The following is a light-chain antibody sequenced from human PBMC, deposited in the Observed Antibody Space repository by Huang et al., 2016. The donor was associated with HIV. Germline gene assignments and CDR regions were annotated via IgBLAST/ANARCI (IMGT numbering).Light chain of an antibody. CDR3: QQFGSSPPYS. CDR1: QSVNNNY. Sequence: EILLTQSPDTLSLSPGERATLSCRASQSVNNNYLAWYQQKPGQAPRLLSCRASTRATGIPDRLRGSGSGRDFTLTISRLGPDDVAVYYCQQFGSSPPYSFGQGTKLEIK. CDR2: RAS. V-gene: IGKV3-20*01. J-gene: IGKJ2*03.